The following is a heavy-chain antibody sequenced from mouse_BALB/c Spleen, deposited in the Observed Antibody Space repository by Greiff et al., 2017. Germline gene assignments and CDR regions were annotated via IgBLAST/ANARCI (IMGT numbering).Heavy chain of an antibody. CDR2: INPSNGGT. D-gene: IGHD2-3*01. Sequence: QVHVKQSGAELVKPGASVKLSCKASGYTFTSYYMYWVKQRPGQGLEWIGEINPSNGGTNFNEKFKSKATLTVDKSSSTAYMQLSSLTSEDSAVYYCTRWLLRDWYFDVWGAGTTVTVSS. J-gene: IGHJ1*01. CDR3: TRWLLRDWYFDV. CDR1: GYTFTSYY. V-gene: IGHV1S81*02.